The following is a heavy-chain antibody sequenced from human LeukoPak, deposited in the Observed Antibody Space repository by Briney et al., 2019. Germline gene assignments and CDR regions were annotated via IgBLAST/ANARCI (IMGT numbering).Heavy chain of an antibody. D-gene: IGHD3-10*01. CDR3: ARAGFTFSDYFGSFFDY. CDR1: GFTFSSYS. CDR2: ISSSSSTI. J-gene: IGHJ4*02. V-gene: IGHV3-48*01. Sequence: GGPLRLSCAASGFTFSSYSMNWVRQAPGKGLEWVSHISSSSSTIYYADSMKGRFTISRDNAKNSLYLQMNSLRAEDTAVYYCARAGFTFSDYFGSFFDYWGQGTLVTVSS.